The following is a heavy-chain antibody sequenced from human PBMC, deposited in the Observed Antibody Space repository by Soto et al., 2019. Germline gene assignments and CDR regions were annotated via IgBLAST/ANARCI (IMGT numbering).Heavy chain of an antibody. V-gene: IGHV4-59*01. D-gene: IGHD5-12*01. CDR1: GGSISTYY. CDR2: IYYSGST. Sequence: SETLSLTCTVSGGSISTYYWSWIRQPPGKGPEWIGYIYYSGSTNYNPSLKSRVTISVDTSKNQFSLKLSSVTAADTAVYYCARNLDGYNPYIFDYWGHGTLVTVSS. J-gene: IGHJ4*01. CDR3: ARNLDGYNPYIFDY.